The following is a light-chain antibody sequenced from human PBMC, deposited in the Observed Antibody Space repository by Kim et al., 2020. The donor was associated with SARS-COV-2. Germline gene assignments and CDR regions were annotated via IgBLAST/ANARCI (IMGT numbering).Light chain of an antibody. CDR3: QQYGSSVMYT. J-gene: IGKJ2*01. Sequence: SAGERATLSCRASQTVINRYLAWYQQKPDQAPRLLIYAASSRAAGIPDRFSGSGSGTDFTLTINRVEPEDLAVYHCQQYGSSVMYTFGQGTKLEI. CDR1: QTVINRY. CDR2: AAS. V-gene: IGKV3-20*01.